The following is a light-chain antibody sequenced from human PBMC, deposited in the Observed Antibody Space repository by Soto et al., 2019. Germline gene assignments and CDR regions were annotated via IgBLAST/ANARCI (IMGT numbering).Light chain of an antibody. J-gene: IGLJ2*01. V-gene: IGLV1-40*01. CDR1: RSNIGAGYD. CDR2: ANS. Sequence: QSVLTQPPSVSGAPGQRLTISCTGGRSNIGAGYDVHWYQQLPGMAPKVLIYANSARPSGVPDRFSGSRSGTSASLDITGLQAEDEADYYCQSYDSSVSGMIFGGGTKLIVL. CDR3: QSYDSSVSGMI.